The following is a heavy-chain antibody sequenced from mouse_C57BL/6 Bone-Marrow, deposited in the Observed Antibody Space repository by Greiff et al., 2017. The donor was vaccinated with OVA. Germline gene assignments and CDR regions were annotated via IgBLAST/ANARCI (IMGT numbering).Heavy chain of an antibody. CDR1: GYSFSSSW. V-gene: IGHV1-82*01. CDR3: ARKGITTVVAPHYYAMDY. J-gene: IGHJ4*01. Sequence: VKLQESGPELVKPGASVKISCKASGYSFSSSWMNWVKQRPGKGLEWIGRIYPGDGDTNYNGKFKGKATLTADKSSSTAYMQLSSLTSEDSAVYFCARKGITTVVAPHYYAMDYWGQGTSVTVSS. D-gene: IGHD1-1*01. CDR2: IYPGDGDT.